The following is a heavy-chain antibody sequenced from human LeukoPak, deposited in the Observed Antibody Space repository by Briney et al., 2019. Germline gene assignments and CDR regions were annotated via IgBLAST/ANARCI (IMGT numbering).Heavy chain of an antibody. CDR2: ISYDGSNK. V-gene: IGHV3-30*03. J-gene: IGHJ4*02. CDR3: ARGSYVGPTSGYFDY. CDR1: GFTFSSYG. Sequence: PGGSLRLSCAASGFTFSSYGMHWVRQAPGKGLEWVAVISYDGSNKYYADSVKGRFTISRDNSKNTLYLQMNSLRAEDTAVYYCARGSYVGPTSGYFDYWGQGTLVTVSS. D-gene: IGHD1-26*01.